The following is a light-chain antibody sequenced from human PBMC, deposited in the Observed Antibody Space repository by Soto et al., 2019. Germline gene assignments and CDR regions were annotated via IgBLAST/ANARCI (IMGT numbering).Light chain of an antibody. CDR3: PQFGSPPGFT. Sequence: EIVLTQSPGTLSLSPGERATLSCRASQSINSRYLAWYQQKPGQAPRLLIYGASSRATGIPDRFSGSGSGTDFTLTISRLEPEDFAVYYCPQFGSPPGFTFGPGTKVDIK. CDR1: QSINSRY. J-gene: IGKJ3*01. CDR2: GAS. V-gene: IGKV3-20*01.